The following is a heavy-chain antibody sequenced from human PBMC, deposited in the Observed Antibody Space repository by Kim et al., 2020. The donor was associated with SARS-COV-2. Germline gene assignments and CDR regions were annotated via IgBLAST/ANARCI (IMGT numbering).Heavy chain of an antibody. CDR1: GFTFRSYA. Sequence: GGSLRPSCVAPGFTFRSYAMTWVRQAPGKGLEWVSVISASCDSPYYADSVKGRFTISRNNSKNTQYLQMNGLRDTAVYYCAPNWNGDYWGQGTLVTVSS. CDR3: APNWNGDY. CDR2: ISASCDSP. J-gene: IGHJ4*02. V-gene: IGHV3-23*01. D-gene: IGHD1-1*01.